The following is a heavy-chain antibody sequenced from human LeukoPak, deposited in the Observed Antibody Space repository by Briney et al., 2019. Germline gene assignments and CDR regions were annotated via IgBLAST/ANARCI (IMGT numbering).Heavy chain of an antibody. Sequence: SETLSLTCSVWWGSISSYYWSCIRQPAGKGLEWIGRIYTSGSTNYNPSLKSRVTMSVDTSKNQFSLKLSSVTAADTAVYYCARDRNGYSYGSDYWGQGTLVTVSS. J-gene: IGHJ4*02. V-gene: IGHV4-4*07. CDR2: IYTSGST. D-gene: IGHD5-18*01. CDR3: ARDRNGYSYGSDY. CDR1: WGSISSYY.